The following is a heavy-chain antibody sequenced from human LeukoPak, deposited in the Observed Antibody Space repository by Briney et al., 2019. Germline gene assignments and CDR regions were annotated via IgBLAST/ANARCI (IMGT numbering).Heavy chain of an antibody. D-gene: IGHD3-22*01. J-gene: IGHJ4*02. CDR3: ARDMYYYDSSGSNDY. Sequence: GGSLRLSCAASEFDFSSHAMTWVRQAPGKGLEWVANIKQDGSEKYYVDSVKGRFTISRDNAKNSLYLQMNSLRAEDTAVYYCARDMYYYDSSGSNDYWGQGTLVTVSS. V-gene: IGHV3-7*01. CDR2: IKQDGSEK. CDR1: EFDFSSHA.